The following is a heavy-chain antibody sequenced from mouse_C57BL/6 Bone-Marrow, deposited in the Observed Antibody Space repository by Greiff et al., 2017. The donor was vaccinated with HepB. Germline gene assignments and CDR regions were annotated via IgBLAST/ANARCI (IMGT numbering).Heavy chain of an antibody. CDR3: ARRATTVVANWYFDV. CDR1: GFTFSDYG. V-gene: IGHV5-17*01. CDR2: ISSGSSTI. J-gene: IGHJ1*03. Sequence: VQLQQSGGGLVKPGGSLKLSCAASGFTFSDYGMHWVRQAPEKGLEWVAYISSGSSTIYYADTVKGRFTISRDNAKNTLFLQMTSLRSEDTAMYYCARRATTVVANWYFDVWGTGTTVTVSS. D-gene: IGHD1-1*01.